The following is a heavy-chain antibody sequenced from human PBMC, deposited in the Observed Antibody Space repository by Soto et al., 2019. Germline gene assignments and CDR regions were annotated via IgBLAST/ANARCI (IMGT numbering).Heavy chain of an antibody. CDR1: GFTFSSYA. Sequence: PGGSLRLSCAASGFTFSSYAMHWVRQAPGKGLEWVAVISYDGSNKYYADSVKGRFTISRDNSKNTLYLQMNSLRAEDTAVYYCAKSKYDFWSGYRPGDGMDVWGQGTTVTVSS. CDR3: AKSKYDFWSGYRPGDGMDV. D-gene: IGHD3-3*01. V-gene: IGHV3-30-3*02. J-gene: IGHJ6*02. CDR2: ISYDGSNK.